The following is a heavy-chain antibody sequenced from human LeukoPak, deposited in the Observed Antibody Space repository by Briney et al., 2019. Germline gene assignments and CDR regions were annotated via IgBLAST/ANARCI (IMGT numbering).Heavy chain of an antibody. Sequence: ASVKVSCKASGYTFTSYGISWVRQAPGQGLEWMGWISAYNGNTNYAQKLQGRVTMTTDTSTSTAYMELRSLRSDDTAVYYCASPYYYDSSGYRAFDIWGRGTMVTVSS. CDR2: ISAYNGNT. CDR3: ASPYYYDSSGYRAFDI. D-gene: IGHD3-22*01. V-gene: IGHV1-18*01. CDR1: GYTFTSYG. J-gene: IGHJ3*02.